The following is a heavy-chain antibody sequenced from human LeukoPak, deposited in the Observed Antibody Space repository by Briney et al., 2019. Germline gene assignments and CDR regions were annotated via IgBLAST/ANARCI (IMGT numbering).Heavy chain of an antibody. CDR3: ARAREGYSSGWYLAFDY. CDR1: GFTVSSNY. J-gene: IGHJ4*02. CDR2: IYSGGST. V-gene: IGHV3-53*01. D-gene: IGHD6-19*01. Sequence: GGSLRLSCAASGFTVSSNYMSWVRQAPGKRLEWVSVIYSGGSTYYADSVKGRFTISRDNSKNSLYLQMNSLRAEDTAVYYCARAREGYSSGWYLAFDYWGQGTLVTVSS.